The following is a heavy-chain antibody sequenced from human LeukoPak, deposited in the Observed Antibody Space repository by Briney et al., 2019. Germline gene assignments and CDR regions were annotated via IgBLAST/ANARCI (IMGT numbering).Heavy chain of an antibody. CDR2: IIPIFGTA. J-gene: IGHJ4*02. CDR3: ARAPWGDSGYGTFDY. CDR1: GGTFSSYA. V-gene: IGHV1-69*13. D-gene: IGHD5-12*01. Sequence: SVKVSCKASGGTFSSYAISWVRQAPGQGLEWLGGIIPIFGTANYAQKFQGRVTITADESTSTAYMELSSLRSEDTAVYYCARAPWGDSGYGTFDYWGQGTLVTVSS.